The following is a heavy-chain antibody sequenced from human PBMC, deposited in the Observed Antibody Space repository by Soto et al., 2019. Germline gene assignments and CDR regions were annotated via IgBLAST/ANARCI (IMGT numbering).Heavy chain of an antibody. CDR2: IIPIHGIT. CDR1: GGTFSSYT. V-gene: IGHV1-69*02. Sequence: GASVKVSCKASGGTFSSYTISWVRQAPGQGLEWMGRIIPIHGITNYAQKFQGRVTITADKSTSTVYMELSSLTSEDTAMYYCARSNYYDGADYYLSLDFWVQGTPVTVSS. D-gene: IGHD3-22*01. CDR3: ARSNYYDGADYYLSLDF. J-gene: IGHJ4*02.